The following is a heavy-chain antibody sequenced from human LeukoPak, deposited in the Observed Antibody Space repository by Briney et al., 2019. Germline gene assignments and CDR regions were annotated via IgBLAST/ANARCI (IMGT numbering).Heavy chain of an antibody. V-gene: IGHV3-66*02. D-gene: IGHD3-10*01. Sequence: GGSLRLSCAASGFTVSSNYMSWVRQAPGKGLEWVSVIYSGGSTYYADSVKGRFTIPRDNSKNTLYLQMNSLRAEDTAVYYCARDLHYYGSGSYGYWGQGTLVTVSS. J-gene: IGHJ4*02. CDR1: GFTVSSNY. CDR3: ARDLHYYGSGSYGY. CDR2: IYSGGST.